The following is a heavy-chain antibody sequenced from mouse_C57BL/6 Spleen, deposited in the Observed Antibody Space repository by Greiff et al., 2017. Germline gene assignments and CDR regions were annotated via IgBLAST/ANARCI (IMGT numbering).Heavy chain of an antibody. J-gene: IGHJ1*03. CDR1: GFTFSDAW. CDR3: TATEVVPNWYFDV. V-gene: IGHV6-6*01. Sequence: EVMLVESGGGLVQPGGSMKLSCAASGFTFSDAWMDWVRQSPEKGLEWVAEIRNKANNHATYYAESVKGRFTISRDDSKSSVYLQMNSLRAEDTGIYYCTATEVVPNWYFDVWGTGTTVTVSS. D-gene: IGHD1-1*01. CDR2: IRNKANNHAT.